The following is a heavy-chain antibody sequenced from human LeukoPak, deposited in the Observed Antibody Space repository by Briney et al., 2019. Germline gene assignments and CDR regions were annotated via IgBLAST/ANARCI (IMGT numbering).Heavy chain of an antibody. Sequence: NPSETLSLTCTVSGGSVSSSTYYWGWIRQPPGKGLEWIGSIYYSGSTYYNPSVKSRVTISVDTSKNQFSLKLSSVTAADTAMYYCAGSGYSSGWLFDYWGQGTLVTVSS. CDR1: GGSVSSSTYY. D-gene: IGHD6-19*01. J-gene: IGHJ4*02. CDR3: AGSGYSSGWLFDY. V-gene: IGHV4-39*01. CDR2: IYYSGST.